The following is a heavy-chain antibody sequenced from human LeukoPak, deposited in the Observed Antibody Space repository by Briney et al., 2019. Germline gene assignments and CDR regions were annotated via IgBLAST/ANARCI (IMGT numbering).Heavy chain of an antibody. V-gene: IGHV4-31*03. CDR3: ARNYDDSLDF. D-gene: IGHD1-7*01. Sequence: SETLSLTCSVSGGSLNSEGYYWSWGRQHPGRGLEYIGYIYRSGNTYYNPSLKSRLTISVDTSKNQFSLQLISVTAADTAVYYCARNYDDSLDFWGQGTLVTVSS. CDR2: IYRSGNT. CDR1: GGSLNSEGYY. J-gene: IGHJ4*02.